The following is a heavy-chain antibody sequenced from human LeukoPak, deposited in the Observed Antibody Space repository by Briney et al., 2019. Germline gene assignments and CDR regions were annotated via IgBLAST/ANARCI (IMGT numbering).Heavy chain of an antibody. CDR3: ARGPWSGYYRY. Sequence: SETLSLTCTVSGGSISSGGYYWSWIRQPPGKGLEWIGYIYHSGSTYYNPSLKSRVTISVDRSKNQFSLKLSSVTAADTAVYYCARGPWSGYYRYWGQGTLVTVSS. V-gene: IGHV4-30-2*01. J-gene: IGHJ4*02. CDR2: IYHSGST. D-gene: IGHD3-3*01. CDR1: GGSISSGGYY.